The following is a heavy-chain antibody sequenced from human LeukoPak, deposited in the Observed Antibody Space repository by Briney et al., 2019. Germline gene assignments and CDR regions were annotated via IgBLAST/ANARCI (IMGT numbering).Heavy chain of an antibody. CDR2: IHSSSTPI. CDR1: GFTFSTYG. Sequence: GGSLRLSCTGSGFTFSTYGMNWVRQAPGRGPEWVAYIHSSSTPIYYADSVRGRFTISRDNAKNSLYLQMNSLRGEDTAVYYCAREGYSGYNSHWGQGTLATVSS. CDR3: AREGYSGYNSH. V-gene: IGHV3-48*01. D-gene: IGHD5-12*01. J-gene: IGHJ4*02.